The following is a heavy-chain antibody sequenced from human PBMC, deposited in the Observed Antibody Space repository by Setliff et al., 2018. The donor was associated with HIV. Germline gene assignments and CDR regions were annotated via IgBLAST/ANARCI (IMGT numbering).Heavy chain of an antibody. CDR1: GFTFSLYS. CDR2: ISGSSTAI. D-gene: IGHD3-22*01. V-gene: IGHV3-48*01. Sequence: PGGSLRLSCAASGFTFSLYSMNWVRQAPGKGLEWVSYISGSSTAIYYTDSVKGRFTISRDNAKNSLYLQMNSLRAEDTAVYYCARPNYYDSSGSFDYWGQGTLVTVSS. CDR3: ARPNYYDSSGSFDY. J-gene: IGHJ4*02.